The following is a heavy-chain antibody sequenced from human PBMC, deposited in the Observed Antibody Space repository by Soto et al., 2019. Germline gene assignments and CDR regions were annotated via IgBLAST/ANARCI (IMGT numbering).Heavy chain of an antibody. CDR1: GFTFSSYG. D-gene: IGHD2-15*01. J-gene: IGHJ6*02. CDR3: ARWSNAMDV. V-gene: IGHV3-33*03. CDR2: IWYDGSNK. Sequence: GGSLRLSCAASGFTFSSYGMHWVRQAPGKGLEWVAVIWYDGSNKYYADSVKGRFTISRDNAQSSLYLQMNSLTVEDTALYYCARWSNAMDVWGQGTSVTVSS.